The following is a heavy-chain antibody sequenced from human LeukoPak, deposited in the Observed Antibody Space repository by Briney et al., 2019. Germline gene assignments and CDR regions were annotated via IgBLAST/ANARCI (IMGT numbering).Heavy chain of an antibody. CDR1: GFTFSSYA. Sequence: GRSLRLSCAASGFTFSSYAMHWVRQAPGKGLEWVAVISYDGSNKYYADSVKGRFTISRDNSKNTLHLQMNSLRAEDTAVYYCAKDMSVVAAILFLFDYWGQGTLVTVSS. J-gene: IGHJ4*02. CDR3: AKDMSVVAAILFLFDY. V-gene: IGHV3-30*18. D-gene: IGHD2-15*01. CDR2: ISYDGSNK.